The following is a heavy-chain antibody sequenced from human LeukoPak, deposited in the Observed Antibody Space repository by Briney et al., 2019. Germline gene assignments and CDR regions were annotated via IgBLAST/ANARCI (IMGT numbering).Heavy chain of an antibody. CDR3: ARLVWLRSPLDYYYGMDV. D-gene: IGHD5-12*01. Sequence: PSETLSLTCTVSGGSISSGDYYWSWIRQPPGKGLEWIGYIYYSGSTYYNPSLKSRVTISVDTSKNQFSLKLSSVTAADTAVYYCARLVWLRSPLDYYYGMDVWGQGTTVTVSS. CDR1: GGSISSGDYY. V-gene: IGHV4-30-4*01. CDR2: IYYSGST. J-gene: IGHJ6*02.